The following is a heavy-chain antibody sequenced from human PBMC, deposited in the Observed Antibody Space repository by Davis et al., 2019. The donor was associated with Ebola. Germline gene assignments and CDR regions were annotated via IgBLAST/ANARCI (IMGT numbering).Heavy chain of an antibody. V-gene: IGHV6-1*01. CDR3: ARGWLRTGFDC. CDR2: TYYRSKWYN. D-gene: IGHD3/OR15-3a*01. CDR1: GDSVSVHSGG. J-gene: IGHJ4*02. Sequence: LRLSCAISGDSVSVHSGGWNWIRQSPSRGLEWLGRTYYRSKWYNDYAVSVKSRITINPDTSKNQFSLHLNSVTPEDTAVYYCARGWLRTGFDCWGQGTLVTVSS.